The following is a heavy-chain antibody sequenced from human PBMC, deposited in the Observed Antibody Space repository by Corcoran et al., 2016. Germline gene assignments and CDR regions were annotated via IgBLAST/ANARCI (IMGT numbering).Heavy chain of an antibody. CDR2: IYYSGST. CDR3: ARKRGSSWYPEAWLDP. CDR1: GGSISSSSYY. V-gene: IGHV4-39*07. J-gene: IGHJ5*02. D-gene: IGHD6-13*01. Sequence: QLQLQESGPGLVKPSETLSLTCTVSGGSISSSSYYWGWIRQPPGKGLEWIGSIYYSGSTYYNPSLKSRVTISVDTSKNQFSLKLSSVTAADTAVYYCARKRGSSWYPEAWLDPWGQGTLVTVSS.